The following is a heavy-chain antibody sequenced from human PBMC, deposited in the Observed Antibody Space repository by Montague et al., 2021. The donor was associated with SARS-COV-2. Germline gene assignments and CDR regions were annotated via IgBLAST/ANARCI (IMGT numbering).Heavy chain of an antibody. CDR2: IHYSGST. D-gene: IGHD3-3*01. Sequence: SETLSLTCTVSGGSISGSNYYWGWIRQPPGKGLEWIGTIHYSGSTYYKPSLKSRVTTSLDTSKNQFSPKLSSVTAADTAVYYCARGDFGVVIIPYYYYYMDVWGKGTTVTVSS. J-gene: IGHJ6*03. V-gene: IGHV4-39*01. CDR1: GGSISGSNYY. CDR3: ARGDFGVVIIPYYYYYMDV.